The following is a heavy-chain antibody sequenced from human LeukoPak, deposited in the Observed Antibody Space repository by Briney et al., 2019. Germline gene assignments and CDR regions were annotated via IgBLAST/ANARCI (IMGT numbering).Heavy chain of an antibody. V-gene: IGHV4-34*01. D-gene: IGHD1-7*01. CDR3: ARTRRHNWNYYTDWFDP. CDR2: INHSGST. CDR1: GGSFSGYY. J-gene: IGHJ5*02. Sequence: PSETLSLTCAVYGGSFSGYYRSWIRQPPGKGLEWIGEINHSGSTNYNPSLKSRVTISVDTSKNQFSLKLSSVTAADTAVYYCARTRRHNWNYYTDWFDPWGQGTLVTVSS.